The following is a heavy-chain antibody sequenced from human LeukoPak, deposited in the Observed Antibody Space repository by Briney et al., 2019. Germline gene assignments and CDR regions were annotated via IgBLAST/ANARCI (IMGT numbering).Heavy chain of an antibody. Sequence: EWXXIVGGRGVKTYYADSVKGRFTISRDNSKNTVYLQMNSRRAEDTAVYYCAKRGDCSGTCTYDYWGQGTLVTVSS. V-gene: IGHV3-23*01. D-gene: IGHD2-2*01. CDR3: AKRGDCSGTCTYDY. J-gene: IGHJ4*02. CDR2: VGGRGVKT.